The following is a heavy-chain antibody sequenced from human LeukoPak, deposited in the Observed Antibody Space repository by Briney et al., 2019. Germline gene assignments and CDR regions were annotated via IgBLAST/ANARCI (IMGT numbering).Heavy chain of an antibody. J-gene: IGHJ4*02. V-gene: IGHV4-59*01. CDR1: GGSISSYY. CDR2: IYYSGST. D-gene: IGHD3-10*01. CDR3: ARVRLAYGSGSSDYFDY. Sequence: SETLSLTCTFSGGSISSYYWSWIRQPPGKGLEWIGYIYYSGSTNYNPSLKSRVTISVDTSKNQFSLKLSSVTAADTAVYYCARVRLAYGSGSSDYFDYWGQGTLVTVSS.